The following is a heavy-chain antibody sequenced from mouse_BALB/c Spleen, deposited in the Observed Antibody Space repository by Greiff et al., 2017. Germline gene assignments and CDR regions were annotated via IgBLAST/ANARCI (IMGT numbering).Heavy chain of an antibody. J-gene: IGHJ3*01. CDR2: IDPANGNT. CDR3: ASGCAD. V-gene: IGHV14-3*02. CDR1: GFNIKDTY. Sequence: EVQLQQSGAELVKPGASVKLSCTASGFNIKDTYMHWVKQRPEQGLEWIGRIDPANGNTKYDPKFQGKATITADTSSNTAYLQLSSLTFEDTAVYYCASGCADWGEGGLGTVSA.